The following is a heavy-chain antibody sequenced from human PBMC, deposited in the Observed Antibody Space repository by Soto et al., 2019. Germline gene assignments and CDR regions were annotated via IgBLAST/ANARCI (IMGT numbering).Heavy chain of an antibody. V-gene: IGHV4-59*01. J-gene: IGHJ4*02. CDR1: GGSTSSYY. CDR3: AATPRY. Sequence: ETLSLTCSVSGGSTSSYYWSWIRQPPGKGLEWIGYIYYSGSTDYSPSLKSRVTMSIDTSQNQVSLKLTSVTTADTAVYYCAATPRYRGQGTLVTVSS. CDR2: IYYSGST.